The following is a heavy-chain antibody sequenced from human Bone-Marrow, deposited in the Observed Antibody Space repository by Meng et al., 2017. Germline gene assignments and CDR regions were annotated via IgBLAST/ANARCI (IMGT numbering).Heavy chain of an antibody. V-gene: IGHV5-51*01. Sequence: GESLKISCKGSGYSFTSYWIGWVRQMPGKGLEWMGIIYPGDSDTRYSPSFQGQVTISADKSISTAYLQWSSLKASDTAMYYCARHGEQQLIRTGWFDPWGQGTLVTGSS. CDR1: GYSFTSYW. CDR3: ARHGEQQLIRTGWFDP. J-gene: IGHJ5*02. D-gene: IGHD6-13*01. CDR2: IYPGDSDT.